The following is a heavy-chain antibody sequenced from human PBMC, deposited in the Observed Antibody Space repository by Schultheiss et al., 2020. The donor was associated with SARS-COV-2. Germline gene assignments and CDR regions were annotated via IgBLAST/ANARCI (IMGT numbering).Heavy chain of an antibody. CDR2: IYHSGST. Sequence: SETLSLTCAVSGGSISSSNWWSWVRQPPGKGLEWIGEIYHSGSTNYNPSLKSRVTISVDTSKNQFSLKLNSVTAADTAVYYCARELGCSSTSCWGEYYFDYWGQGTLVTVSS. CDR3: ARELGCSSTSCWGEYYFDY. V-gene: IGHV4-4*02. J-gene: IGHJ4*02. D-gene: IGHD2-2*01. CDR1: GGSISSSNW.